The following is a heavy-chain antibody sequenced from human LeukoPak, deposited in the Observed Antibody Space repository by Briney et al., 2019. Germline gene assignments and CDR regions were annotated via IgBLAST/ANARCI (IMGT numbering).Heavy chain of an antibody. CDR1: GFTFSSYN. Sequence: GGSLRLSCAASGFTFSSYNMDWVRQAPGQGLEWVSYISSSSSNIYYADSVKGRFTISRDNAKNSLYLQMNSLRAEDTAVYYCARGGTTTVTTAVDYWGQGTLVTVSS. V-gene: IGHV3-48*01. CDR2: ISSSSSNI. D-gene: IGHD4-17*01. CDR3: ARGGTTTVTTAVDY. J-gene: IGHJ4*02.